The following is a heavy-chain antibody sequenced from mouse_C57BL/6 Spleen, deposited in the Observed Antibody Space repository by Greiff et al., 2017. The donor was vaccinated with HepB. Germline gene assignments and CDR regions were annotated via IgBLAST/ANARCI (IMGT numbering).Heavy chain of an antibody. J-gene: IGHJ2*01. V-gene: IGHV1-69*01. CDR3: ARGAAQATVFDY. D-gene: IGHD3-2*02. Sequence: QVQLQQPGAELVMPGASVKLSCKASGYTFTSYWMHWVKQRPGQGLEWIGEIDPSDSYTNYNQKFKGKSTLTVDKSSSTAYMQLSSLTSEDSAVYYCARGAAQATVFDYWGQGTTLTVSS. CDR1: GYTFTSYW. CDR2: IDPSDSYT.